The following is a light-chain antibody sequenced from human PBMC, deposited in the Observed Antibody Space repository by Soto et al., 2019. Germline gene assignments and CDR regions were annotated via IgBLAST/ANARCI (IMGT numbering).Light chain of an antibody. Sequence: QSVLTQSAFVSGSPGQSITISCTGTSSDVGSYNLVSWYQQHPGKAPKVMIYEVSKRPSGVPNRFSGSKSGNTASLTISGLQAEDEADYYCCSYAGSSTYVFGTGTKVTVL. CDR3: CSYAGSSTYV. CDR1: SSDVGSYNL. J-gene: IGLJ1*01. CDR2: EVS. V-gene: IGLV2-23*02.